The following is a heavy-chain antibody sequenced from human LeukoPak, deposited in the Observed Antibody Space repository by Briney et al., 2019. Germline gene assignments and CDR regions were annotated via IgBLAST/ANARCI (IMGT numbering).Heavy chain of an antibody. D-gene: IGHD1-26*01. CDR1: GYSFTGYY. V-gene: IGHV1-3*01. CDR3: VSDGPPPYSGSQTRLGLYI. CDR2: INAGNGNT. J-gene: IGHJ3*02. Sequence: PQASVKVSCKASGYSFTGYYIHWVRQAPGQGLEWMGWINAGNGNTKYSQKFQGRVTITRDTSASTAYMELSSLRSEDTAVYYCVSDGPPPYSGSQTRLGLYIWGQGTMVTVSS.